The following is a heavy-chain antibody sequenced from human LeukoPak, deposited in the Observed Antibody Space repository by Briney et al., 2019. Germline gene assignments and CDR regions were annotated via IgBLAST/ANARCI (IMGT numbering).Heavy chain of an antibody. CDR1: GYTFSSYG. CDR2: IIPIFGTA. V-gene: IGHV1-69*13. J-gene: IGHJ6*02. D-gene: IGHD2-2*01. CDR3: ATLGYCSSTSCYVPLYYYYGMDV. Sequence: ASVKVSCKASGYTFSSYGINWVRQAPGQGLEWMGGIIPIFGTANYAQKFQGRVTITADESTSTAYMELSSLRSEDTAVYYCATLGYCSSTSCYVPLYYYYGMDVWGQGTTVTVSS.